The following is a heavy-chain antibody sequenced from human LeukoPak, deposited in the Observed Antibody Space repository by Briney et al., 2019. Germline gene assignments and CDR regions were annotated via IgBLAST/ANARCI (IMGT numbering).Heavy chain of an antibody. Sequence: SETLSLTCAVYGGSFSGYYWSWIRQPPGKGLEWIGEINHSGSTNYNPSLKSRVTISVDTSKNQFSLKLSSVTAADTAVYYYARGQFVLRYFDWLPSPEYNWFDPWGQGTLVTVSS. CDR1: GGSFSGYY. V-gene: IGHV4-34*01. D-gene: IGHD3-9*01. J-gene: IGHJ5*02. CDR2: INHSGST. CDR3: ARGQFVLRYFDWLPSPEYNWFDP.